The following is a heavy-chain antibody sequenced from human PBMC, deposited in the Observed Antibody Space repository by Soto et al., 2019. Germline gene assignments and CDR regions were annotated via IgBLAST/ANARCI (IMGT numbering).Heavy chain of an antibody. CDR1: RFAFRRYG. CDR3: AKDTFYYDRSGYYTFDY. J-gene: IGHJ4*02. D-gene: IGHD3-22*01. CDR2: ISYDGSNE. V-gene: IGHV3-30*18. Sequence: SLLLTRAAYRFAFRRYGINCGRQVPGKELEWVAAISYDGSNEHYADSVKGRFTISRDNSKKTVYLQMNSQRAEDTAVYFCAKDTFYYDRSGYYTFDYWGQGTLVTVS.